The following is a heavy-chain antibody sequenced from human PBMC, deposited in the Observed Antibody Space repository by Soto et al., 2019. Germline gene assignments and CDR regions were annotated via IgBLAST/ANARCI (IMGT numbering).Heavy chain of an antibody. Sequence: EVQLLESGGGLVQPGGSLRLSCAAFGFTFSSYAMSWVRQAPGKGLEWVSAISGSGGSTYYADSVKGRFTISRDNSKNTLYLQMNSLRAEDTAVYYCAKVQRSENRNPGVAVAGVRLNYFDYWGQGTLVTVSS. J-gene: IGHJ4*02. CDR2: ISGSGGST. CDR1: GFTFSSYA. D-gene: IGHD6-19*01. V-gene: IGHV3-23*01. CDR3: AKVQRSENRNPGVAVAGVRLNYFDY.